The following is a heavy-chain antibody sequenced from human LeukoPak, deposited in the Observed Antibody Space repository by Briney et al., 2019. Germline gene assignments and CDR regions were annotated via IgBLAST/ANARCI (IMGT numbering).Heavy chain of an antibody. CDR3: ARPRCSGGGCYSAFDY. V-gene: IGHV4-38-2*01. CDR1: GYSISSGYY. J-gene: IGHJ4*02. CDR2: IYHSGST. Sequence: PSETLSLTCAVSGYSISSGYYWGWIRQPPGKGLEWIGSIYHSGSTYYNPSLNSRVTISVDTSKNQFSLKLSSVTAADTAVYYCARPRCSGGGCYSAFDYWGQGTLVTVSS. D-gene: IGHD2-15*01.